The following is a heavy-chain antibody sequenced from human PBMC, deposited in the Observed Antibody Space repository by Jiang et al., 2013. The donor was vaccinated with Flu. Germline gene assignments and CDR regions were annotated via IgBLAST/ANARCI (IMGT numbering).Heavy chain of an antibody. J-gene: IGHJ6*02. CDR3: ARRDYDHYYYGMDV. CDR2: IYYSGST. Sequence: ELLKPSETLSLTCTVSGGSISSSSYYWGWIRQPPGKGLEWIGSIYYSGSTYYNPSLKSRVTISVDTSKNQFSLKLSSVTAADTAVYYCARRDYDHYYYGMDVWGQGTTVTVSS. V-gene: IGHV4-39*01. D-gene: IGHD3-3*01. CDR1: GGSISSSSYY.